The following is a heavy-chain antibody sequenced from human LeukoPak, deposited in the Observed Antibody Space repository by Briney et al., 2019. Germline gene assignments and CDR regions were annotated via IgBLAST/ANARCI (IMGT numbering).Heavy chain of an antibody. D-gene: IGHD3-22*01. Sequence: GRSLRLSCAASGFTFSSYGMHWVRQAPGKGLEWVAVISYDGSNKYYADSAKGRFTISRDNSKNTLYLQMNSLRAEDTAVYYCAKERKYYDSSGYSGFDYWGQGTLVTVSS. CDR1: GFTFSSYG. CDR3: AKERKYYDSSGYSGFDY. V-gene: IGHV3-30*18. CDR2: ISYDGSNK. J-gene: IGHJ4*02.